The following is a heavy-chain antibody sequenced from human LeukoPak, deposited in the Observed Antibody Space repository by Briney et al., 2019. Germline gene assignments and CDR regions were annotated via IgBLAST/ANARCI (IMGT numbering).Heavy chain of an antibody. CDR3: ARNPPDYGDSRGDY. CDR1: GFTFSGYW. CDR2: INIDGSTT. Sequence: PGGSLRLSCAASGFTFSGYWMHWVRQAPGKGLVWVSRINIDGSTTSYADSVKGRFTISRDNAKNTLYLQMNSLRAEDTAVYYCARNPPDYGDSRGDYWGQGTLVTVSS. J-gene: IGHJ4*02. D-gene: IGHD4-17*01. V-gene: IGHV3-74*01.